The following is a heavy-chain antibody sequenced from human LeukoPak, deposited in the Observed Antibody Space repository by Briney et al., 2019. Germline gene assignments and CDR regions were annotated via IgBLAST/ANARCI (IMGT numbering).Heavy chain of an antibody. V-gene: IGHV4-59*01. D-gene: IGHD1-1*01. CDR1: AGSISSYY. CDR3: ASELFAGTTGTVDY. J-gene: IGHJ4*02. CDR2: ISYSGST. Sequence: LSETLSLTCTACAGSISSYYLSCIRQPPGKGLEYIGYISYSGSTNYNPSLKSRVTISVYTYKNHFSLKLSTITARDTATCPYASELFAGTTGTVDYWGQGTLVTVSS.